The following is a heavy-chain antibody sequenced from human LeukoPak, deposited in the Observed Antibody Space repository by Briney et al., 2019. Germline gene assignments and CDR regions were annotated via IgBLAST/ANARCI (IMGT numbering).Heavy chain of an antibody. V-gene: IGHV4-30-4*01. CDR1: GGSISSGDYY. J-gene: IGHJ5*02. D-gene: IGHD2-2*01. CDR2: IYYSGST. Sequence: SQTLSLTCTVSGGSISSGDYYWSWIRQPPGKGLEWIGYIYYSGSTYYNPSLKSRVTISVDTSKNQFSLKLSSVTAADTAVYYCARLYHRPYNWFDPWGQGTLVTVSS. CDR3: ARLYHRPYNWFDP.